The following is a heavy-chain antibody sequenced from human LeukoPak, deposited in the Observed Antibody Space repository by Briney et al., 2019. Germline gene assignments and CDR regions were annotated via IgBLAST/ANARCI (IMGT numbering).Heavy chain of an antibody. CDR2: ISSSSKI. J-gene: IGHJ5*02. CDR1: GFTFSSYA. V-gene: IGHV3-48*02. Sequence: PGVSLRLSCAASGFTFSSYAMSWVRQAPGKGLEWLSYISSSSKINYADSVKGRFTISRDNAKNSLYLQMISLRDEDTAVYYCARSANPGVHDFDPWGQGTLVTVSS. CDR3: ARSANPGVHDFDP. D-gene: IGHD6-6*01.